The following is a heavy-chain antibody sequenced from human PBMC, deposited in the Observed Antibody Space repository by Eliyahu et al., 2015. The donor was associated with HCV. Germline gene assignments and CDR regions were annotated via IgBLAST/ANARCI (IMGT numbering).Heavy chain of an antibody. Sequence: EVQVVESGGGSVQPGRSLRLXXTFSGFKFXXFGMXWLRQSPGKGLGWXSGINWNSARTGYADSVKGRFTTSRDNVKNSLYLQMNSLRHEDTAIYYCAKDFFGSGSYGGEGAFDIWGQGTRVTVSS. CDR2: INWNSART. J-gene: IGHJ3*02. CDR3: AKDFFGSGSYGGEGAFDI. D-gene: IGHD3-10*01. CDR1: GFKFXXFG. V-gene: IGHV3-9*01.